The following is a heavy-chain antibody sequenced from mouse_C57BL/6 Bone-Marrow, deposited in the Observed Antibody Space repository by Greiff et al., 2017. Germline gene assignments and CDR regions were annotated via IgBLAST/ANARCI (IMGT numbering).Heavy chain of an antibody. CDR2: INPYNGGT. J-gene: IGHJ3*01. D-gene: IGHD1-1*01. CDR3: ARERFYYYGFAY. CDR1: GYTFTDYY. Sequence: EVQLQQSGPVLVKPGASVKMSCKASGYTFTDYYMNWVKQSHGKSLEWIGVINPYNGGTSYNQKFKGKATLTVDTSSSTAYMELNSLTSEDSAVYYCARERFYYYGFAYWGQGTLVTVSA. V-gene: IGHV1-19*01.